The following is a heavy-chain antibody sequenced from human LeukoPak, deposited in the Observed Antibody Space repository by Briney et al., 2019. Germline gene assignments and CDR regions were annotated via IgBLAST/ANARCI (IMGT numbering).Heavy chain of an antibody. J-gene: IGHJ6*02. V-gene: IGHV3-48*01. CDR1: GFTFSSYS. CDR2: ISSSSSTI. D-gene: IGHD3-10*01. Sequence: GGSLRLSCAASGFTFSSYSMNWVRQAPGKGLEWVSYISSSSSTIYYADSVKGRFTISRDNAKNSLYLQMNSLRAEGTAVYYCARITMVRGVTLKRSGYYYGMDVWGQGTTVTVSS. CDR3: ARITMVRGVTLKRSGYYYGMDV.